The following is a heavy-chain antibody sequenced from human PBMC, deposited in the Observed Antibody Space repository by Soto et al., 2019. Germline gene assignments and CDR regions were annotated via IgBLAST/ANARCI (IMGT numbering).Heavy chain of an antibody. CDR1: GYTFTSYG. J-gene: IGHJ3*02. Sequence: ASVKVSCKASGYTFTSYGISWVRQAPGQGLEWMGWISAYNGNTNYAQKLQGRVTMTTDTSTSTAYMELRSLRSDDTAVYYCARDLGEWSNGDAFDIWGQGTMVTVSS. CDR3: ARDLGEWSNGDAFDI. D-gene: IGHD3-10*01. V-gene: IGHV1-18*04. CDR2: ISAYNGNT.